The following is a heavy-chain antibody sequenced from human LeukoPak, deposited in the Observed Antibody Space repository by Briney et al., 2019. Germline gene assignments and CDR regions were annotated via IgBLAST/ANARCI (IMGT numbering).Heavy chain of an antibody. D-gene: IGHD1-1*01. V-gene: IGHV3-30*04. CDR1: GFTFTGHT. Sequence: GGSLRLSCVASGFTFTGHTMHWVRRAPGKGLEWVAVVAHDEKTIFYADSLKGRFTVSRDNSKNTVYLQMNSLRVEDTAFYYCARDGDGTTDLDYWGQGTLVTVSS. CDR3: ARDGDGTTDLDY. CDR2: VAHDEKTI. J-gene: IGHJ4*01.